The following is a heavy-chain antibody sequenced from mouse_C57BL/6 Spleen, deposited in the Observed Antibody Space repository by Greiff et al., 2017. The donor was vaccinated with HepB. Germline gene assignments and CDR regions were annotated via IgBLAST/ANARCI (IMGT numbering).Heavy chain of an antibody. D-gene: IGHD2-5*01. J-gene: IGHJ4*01. CDR3: ARGEYSNYDAMDY. CDR2: IYPGDGDT. Sequence: VQLQQSGPELVKPGASVKISCKASGYAFSSSWMNWVKQRPGKGLEWIGRIYPGDGDTNYNGKFKGKATLTADKSSSTAYMQLSSLTSEDSAVYFCARGEYSNYDAMDYWGQGTSVTVSS. CDR1: GYAFSSSW. V-gene: IGHV1-82*01.